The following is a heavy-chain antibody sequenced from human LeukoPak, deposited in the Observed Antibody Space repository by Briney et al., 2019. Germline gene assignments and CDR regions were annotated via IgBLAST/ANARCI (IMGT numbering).Heavy chain of an antibody. Sequence: GALRLSCAASGFTFSSYSMNWVRQAPGKGLEWVSSISSSSYIYYADSVKGRFTISRDNAKNSLYLQMNSLRAEDTAVYYCARDYGSGHWGQGTLVTVSS. J-gene: IGHJ4*02. D-gene: IGHD3-10*01. CDR1: GFTFSSYS. CDR2: ISSSSYI. V-gene: IGHV3-21*01. CDR3: ARDYGSGH.